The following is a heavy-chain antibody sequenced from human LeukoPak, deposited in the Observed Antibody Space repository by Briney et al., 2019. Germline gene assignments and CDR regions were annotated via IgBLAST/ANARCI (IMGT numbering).Heavy chain of an antibody. CDR3: ARVGLIVGATVFDY. D-gene: IGHD1-26*01. Sequence: GGSLRLSCAASGFTFSSYWMSWVRQAPGKGLEWVANIKQDGSEKYYVDSVKGRFTISRDNAKNSLYLQMNSLRAEDTAAYYCARVGLIVGATVFDYWGQGTLVTVSS. CDR1: GFTFSSYW. V-gene: IGHV3-7*01. J-gene: IGHJ4*02. CDR2: IKQDGSEK.